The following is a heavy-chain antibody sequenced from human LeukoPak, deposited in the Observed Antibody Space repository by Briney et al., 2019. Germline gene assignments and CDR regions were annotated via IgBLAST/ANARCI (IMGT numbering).Heavy chain of an antibody. J-gene: IGHJ4*02. CDR2: INHSGST. D-gene: IGHD3-22*01. V-gene: IGHV4-39*07. CDR3: ATENYVSSGPLYFAY. Sequence: SETLSLTCTVSGGSISSSSYYWGWIRQPPGKGLEWIGEINHSGSTNYNPSLKSRVTISVDTSKNQFSLKLSSVTAADTAVYYCATENYVSSGPLYFAYLGQGTMVTVSS. CDR1: GGSISSSSYY.